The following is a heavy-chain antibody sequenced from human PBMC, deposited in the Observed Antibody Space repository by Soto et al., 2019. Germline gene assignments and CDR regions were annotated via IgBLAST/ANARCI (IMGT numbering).Heavy chain of an antibody. CDR3: TPDRLNGQWADY. D-gene: IGHD6-19*01. J-gene: IGHJ4*02. CDR1: GFTFSNAW. Sequence: EVQLVESGGGLVKPGGSLRLSCAASGFTFSNAWMSWVRQAPGKGLEWVGRIKSKTDGGTTDYAAPVKGRFTISRDDSKNTLYLQMNSLKTEDTAVYYCTPDRLNGQWADYWGQGTLVTVSS. V-gene: IGHV3-15*01. CDR2: IKSKTDGGTT.